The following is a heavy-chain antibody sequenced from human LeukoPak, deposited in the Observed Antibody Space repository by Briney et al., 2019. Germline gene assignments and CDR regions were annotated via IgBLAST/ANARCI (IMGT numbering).Heavy chain of an antibody. CDR2: IYYSGST. Sequence: SETLSLTCTVSGGSISSSSYYWGWIRQPPGKGLEWIGSIYYSGSTYYNPSLKSRVTISVDTSKNQFSLKLSSVTAADTAVYYCARPRGGDYLAPYDYWGQGTLVTVSS. D-gene: IGHD4-17*01. CDR1: GGSISSSSYY. V-gene: IGHV4-39*01. CDR3: ARPRGGDYLAPYDY. J-gene: IGHJ4*02.